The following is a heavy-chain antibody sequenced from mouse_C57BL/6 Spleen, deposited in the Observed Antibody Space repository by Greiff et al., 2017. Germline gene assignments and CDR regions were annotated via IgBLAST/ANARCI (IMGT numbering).Heavy chain of an antibody. CDR1: GYTFTSYG. J-gene: IGHJ4*01. D-gene: IGHD2-1*01. CDR3: ARYGNPDYYAMDY. V-gene: IGHV1-81*01. CDR2: IYPRSGNT. Sequence: VQRVESGAELARPGASVKLSCKASGYTFTSYGISWVKQRTGQGLEWIGEIYPRSGNTYYNEKFKGKATLTADKSSSTAYMELRSLTSEDSAVYFCARYGNPDYYAMDYWGQGTSVTVSS.